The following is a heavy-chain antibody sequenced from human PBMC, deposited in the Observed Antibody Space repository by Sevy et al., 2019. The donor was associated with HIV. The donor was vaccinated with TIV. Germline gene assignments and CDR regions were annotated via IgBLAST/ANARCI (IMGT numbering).Heavy chain of an antibody. Sequence: GGSLRLSCGASGFTFSNAWMTWVRQAPGKGLEWVGRIKSKSEGGTTDYAAPVKGRFTISRDDSKNTLYLQMNSLKSDGNAVYLCTHNRGYWIDGVCGEFFESLGQGTLVTVSS. CDR3: THNRGYWIDGVCGEFFES. V-gene: IGHV3-15*01. D-gene: IGHD2-8*01. CDR1: GFTFSNAW. CDR2: IKSKSEGGTT. J-gene: IGHJ4*02.